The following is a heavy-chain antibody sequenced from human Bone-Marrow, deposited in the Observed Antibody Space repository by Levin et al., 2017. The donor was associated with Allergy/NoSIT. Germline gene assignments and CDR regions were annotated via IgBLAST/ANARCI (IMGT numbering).Heavy chain of an antibody. J-gene: IGHJ4*02. Sequence: ASVKVSCKASGYTFTSYRIIWVRQAPGQGLEWMGWISGYNGNTYYAQKFRGRVTMTTDTSTSTAFMELTSLISDDAAVYYCARARSTSWPDYFDCWGQGTLVTVSS. CDR2: ISGYNGNT. D-gene: IGHD2-2*01. CDR1: GYTFTSYR. CDR3: ARARSTSWPDYFDC. V-gene: IGHV1-18*01.